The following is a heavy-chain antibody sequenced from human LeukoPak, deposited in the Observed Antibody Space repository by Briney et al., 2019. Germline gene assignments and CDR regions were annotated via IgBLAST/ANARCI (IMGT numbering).Heavy chain of an antibody. D-gene: IGHD2-2*01. CDR3: AKVDLIVVVPAAIRRFDY. Sequence: GGSLRLSCAASGFTFSSYAMHWVRQAPGKGLEWVAVISYDGSNKYYADSVKGRFTISRDNSKNTLYVQMNSLRAEDTAVYYCAKVDLIVVVPAAIRRFDYWGQGTLVTVSS. J-gene: IGHJ4*02. V-gene: IGHV3-30*04. CDR1: GFTFSSYA. CDR2: ISYDGSNK.